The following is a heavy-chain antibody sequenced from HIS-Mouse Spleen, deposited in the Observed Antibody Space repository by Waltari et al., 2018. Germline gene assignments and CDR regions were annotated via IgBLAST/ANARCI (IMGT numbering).Heavy chain of an antibody. CDR3: AREIPYSSSWYDWYFDL. Sequence: QLQLQESGPGLVKPSETLSLTCTVSGGSISSSSYYWGWIRQPPGKGLEWIGSIHYSGSTYNNTSLKSRVTISVDTSKNQFSRKLSAVTAADTAVYYGAREIPYSSSWYDWYFDLWGRGTLVTVSS. CDR2: IHYSGST. CDR1: GGSISSSSYY. J-gene: IGHJ2*01. V-gene: IGHV4-39*07. D-gene: IGHD6-13*01.